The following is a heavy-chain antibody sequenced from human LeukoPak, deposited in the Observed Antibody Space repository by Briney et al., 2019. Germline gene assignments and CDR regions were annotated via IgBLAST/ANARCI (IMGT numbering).Heavy chain of an antibody. CDR2: ISYDGSNK. CDR3: AKDDARYGMDV. Sequence: GGSLRLSCAASGFTFSSYGMHWVRQAPGKGLEWVAVISYDGSNKYYADSVKGRFTISRDNSKNTLYLQMNSLRAEDTAVYYCAKDDARYGMDVWGQGTTVTVSS. J-gene: IGHJ6*02. CDR1: GFTFSSYG. V-gene: IGHV3-30*18.